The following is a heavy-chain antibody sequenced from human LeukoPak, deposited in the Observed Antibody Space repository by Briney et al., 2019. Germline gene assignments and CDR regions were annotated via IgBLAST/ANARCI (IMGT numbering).Heavy chain of an antibody. CDR1: GYSVSDYW. V-gene: IGHV5-51*01. CDR3: ARVYDYGDYVEYFDY. Sequence: GESLKISCKGSGYSVSDYWIGWVRQMPGKGLEWMGIIFPGDSDTRYSPSFQGQVTISADKSIDTAYLQWSSLKASDTAMYFCARVYDYGDYVEYFDYWGQGTLVTVSS. J-gene: IGHJ4*02. CDR2: IFPGDSDT. D-gene: IGHD4-17*01.